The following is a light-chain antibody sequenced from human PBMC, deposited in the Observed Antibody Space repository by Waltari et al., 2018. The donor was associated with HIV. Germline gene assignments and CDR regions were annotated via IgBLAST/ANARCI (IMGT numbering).Light chain of an antibody. CDR2: EVS. J-gene: IGLJ3*02. CDR1: SSDVADYY. V-gene: IGLV2-14*01. Sequence: QSALTQTASVSGSPGQSISISCTGTSSDVADYYVSWYQHHPGKAPKVIIYEVSNRPSGVSNRFSGSKSGNTASLTISGLLPEDEADYFCSSYISSATPEFGGGTRLTVL. CDR3: SSYISSATPE.